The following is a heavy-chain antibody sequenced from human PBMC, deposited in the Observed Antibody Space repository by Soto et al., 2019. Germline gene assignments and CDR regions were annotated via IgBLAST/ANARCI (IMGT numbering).Heavy chain of an antibody. Sequence: QVQLVESVGGVVQPGRSLRLSCSASGFTFSSYGMHWVRQAPGKGLEWVAVISYDGSNKYYADSVKGRFTISRDNSKNTLDLQMNSLRAEDTAVYYCAKDLLGPGRAYGMDVWGQGTTVTVSS. D-gene: IGHD7-27*01. CDR1: GFTFSSYG. CDR2: ISYDGSNK. J-gene: IGHJ6*02. V-gene: IGHV3-30*18. CDR3: AKDLLGPGRAYGMDV.